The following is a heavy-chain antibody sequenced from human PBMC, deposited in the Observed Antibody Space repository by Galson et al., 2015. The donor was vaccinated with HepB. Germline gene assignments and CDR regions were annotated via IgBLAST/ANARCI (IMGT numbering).Heavy chain of an antibody. CDR3: TRDRVVGGSSGTFHY. J-gene: IGHJ4*02. CDR2: ISWNSGDI. D-gene: IGHD4-23*01. V-gene: IGHV3-9*01. Sequence: SLRLSCAASGFTFDAYAMHWVRHAPGRGLEWVSTISWNSGDIYYGDSVKGRFTISRDNAKNSLFLQMNSLRTEDTAFYYCTRDRVVGGSSGTFHYWGQGTLVTVSS. CDR1: GFTFDAYA.